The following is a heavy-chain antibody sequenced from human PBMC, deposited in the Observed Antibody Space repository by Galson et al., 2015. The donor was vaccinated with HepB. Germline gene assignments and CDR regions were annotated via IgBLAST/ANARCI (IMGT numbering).Heavy chain of an antibody. CDR2: ISSSSSTI. CDR1: GFTFSSYS. CDR3: ASTDYDDAFDI. J-gene: IGHJ3*02. Sequence: SLRLSCAASGFTFSSYSMNWVRQAPGKGLEWVSYISSSSSTIYYADSVKGRFTVSRDNAKNSLYLQMNSLRAEDTAVYYCASTDYDDAFDIWGQGTMVTVSS. D-gene: IGHD4-17*01. V-gene: IGHV3-48*04.